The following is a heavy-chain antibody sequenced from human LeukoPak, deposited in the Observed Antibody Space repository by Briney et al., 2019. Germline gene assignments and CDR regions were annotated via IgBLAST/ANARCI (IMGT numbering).Heavy chain of an antibody. J-gene: IGHJ4*02. D-gene: IGHD3-22*01. CDR1: GFTFSSYA. V-gene: IGHV3-23*01. CDR2: FSGGDGST. CDR3: ARDPGGYDSSGYYRTDYFDY. Sequence: GGSLRLSCAASGFTFSSYAMSWVRQAPGKGLEWVSGFSGGDGSTSYADSVKGRFTISRDNSKNTLYLQMNSLRAEDTAVYYCARDPGGYDSSGYYRTDYFDYWGQGTLVTVSS.